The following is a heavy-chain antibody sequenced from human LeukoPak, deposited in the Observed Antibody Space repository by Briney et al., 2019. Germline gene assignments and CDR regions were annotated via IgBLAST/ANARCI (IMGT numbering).Heavy chain of an antibody. CDR2: INPNNGDA. J-gene: IGHJ4*02. CDR1: GYTFTGYY. V-gene: IGHV1-18*04. D-gene: IGHD3-10*01. CDR3: ARATYYYGSGRD. Sequence: GASVKVSCKASGYTFTGYYMHWVRQAPGQGLEWMGWINPNNGDANYAQKLQGRVTMTTDTSTSTAYLELRSLRSDDTAVYYCARATYYYGSGRDWGQGTLVTVSS.